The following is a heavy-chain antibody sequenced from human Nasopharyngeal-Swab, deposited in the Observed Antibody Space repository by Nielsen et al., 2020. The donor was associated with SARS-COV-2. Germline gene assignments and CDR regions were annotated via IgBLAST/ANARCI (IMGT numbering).Heavy chain of an antibody. D-gene: IGHD5-12*01. CDR2: MNPNSGNT. Sequence: WVRQAPGQGLEWMGWMNPNSGNTGYAQKFQGRVTMTRNTSISTAYMELSSLRSEDTAVYYCARGFIVATIFHYYYYMDVWSKGTTVTVSS. J-gene: IGHJ6*03. CDR3: ARGFIVATIFHYYYYMDV. V-gene: IGHV1-8*01.